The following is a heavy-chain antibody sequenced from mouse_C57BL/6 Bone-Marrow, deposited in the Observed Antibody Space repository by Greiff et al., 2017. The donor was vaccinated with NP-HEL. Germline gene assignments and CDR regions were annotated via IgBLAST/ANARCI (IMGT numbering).Heavy chain of an antibody. CDR2: IDPETGGT. D-gene: IGHD2-3*01. CDR1: GYTFTDYE. J-gene: IGHJ3*01. V-gene: IGHV1-15*01. CDR3: SPSYDGYLY. Sequence: VKLQESGAELVRPGASVTLSCKASGYTFTDYEMHWVKQTPVHGLEWIGAIDPETGGTAYNQKFKGKAILTADKSSSTAYMELRSLTSEDSAVYYCSPSYDGYLYWGQGTLVTVSA.